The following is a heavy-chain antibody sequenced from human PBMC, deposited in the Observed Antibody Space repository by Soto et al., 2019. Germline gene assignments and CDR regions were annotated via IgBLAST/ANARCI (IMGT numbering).Heavy chain of an antibody. CDR2: INAGNGNT. Sequence: ASVKVSCKASGYTFTSYAMHWVRQAPGQRLERMGWINAGNGNTKYSQKFQGRVTITRDTSASTAYMELSSLRSEDTAVYYCARPLGDYFDWPDAFDIWGQGTMVTVSS. J-gene: IGHJ3*02. CDR3: ARPLGDYFDWPDAFDI. CDR1: GYTFTSYA. V-gene: IGHV1-3*01. D-gene: IGHD3-9*01.